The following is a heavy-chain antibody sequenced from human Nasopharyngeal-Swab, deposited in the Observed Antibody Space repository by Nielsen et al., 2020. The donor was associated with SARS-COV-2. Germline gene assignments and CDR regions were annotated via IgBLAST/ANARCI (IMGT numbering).Heavy chain of an antibody. D-gene: IGHD2-15*01. CDR3: AKDRGCSGGSCYVHWYFDL. CDR1: GFTFSGYA. J-gene: IGHJ2*01. V-gene: IGHV3-23*01. Sequence: GESLKISCAASGFTFSGYAMGWVRQAPGKGLEWVSAIGSTGGSTYYADSVKGQFTISRDNSKNTLYLQMNSLRAEDTAVYYCAKDRGCSGGSCYVHWYFDLWGRGTLVTVSS. CDR2: IGSTGGST.